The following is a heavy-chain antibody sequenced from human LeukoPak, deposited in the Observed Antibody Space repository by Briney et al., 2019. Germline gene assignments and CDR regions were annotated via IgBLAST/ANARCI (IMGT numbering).Heavy chain of an antibody. CDR1: GYTFTSYG. V-gene: IGHV1-18*01. D-gene: IGHD2-15*01. CDR3: ARDVRGYCPDY. J-gene: IGHJ4*02. Sequence: ASVKVSCKASGYTFTSYGISWVRQAPGQGLEWMGWISAYNGNTNYAQKLQDRVTMTTDTSTNTAYMYLRSLRSDDTAVYYCARDVRGYCPDYWGQGTLVTVSS. CDR2: ISAYNGNT.